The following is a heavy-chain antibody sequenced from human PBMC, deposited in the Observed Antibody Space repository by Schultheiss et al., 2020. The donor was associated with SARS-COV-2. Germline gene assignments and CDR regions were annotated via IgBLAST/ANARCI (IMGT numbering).Heavy chain of an antibody. J-gene: IGHJ6*02. CDR2: INHSGST. D-gene: IGHD3-3*01. V-gene: IGHV4-34*01. CDR3: ARGANFWSGYYQNGNYYGMDV. Sequence: SQTLSLTCAVYGGSFSGYYWSWIRQPPGKGLEWIGEINHSGSTNYNPSLKSRVTISVDTSKNQFSLKLSSVTAADTAVYYCARGANFWSGYYQNGNYYGMDVWGQGTTVTVSS. CDR1: GGSFSGYY.